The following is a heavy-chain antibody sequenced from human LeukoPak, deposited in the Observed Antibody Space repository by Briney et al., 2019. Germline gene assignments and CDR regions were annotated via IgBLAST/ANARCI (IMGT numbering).Heavy chain of an antibody. Sequence: ASVKVSCKASGYTFTSYGISWVRQAPGQGLEWMGWISAYNGNTNYAQKLQGGVTMTTDTSTSTAYMELRSLRSDDTAVYYCARVLRFLEWFNWFDPWGQGTLVTVSS. CDR2: ISAYNGNT. D-gene: IGHD3-3*01. CDR1: GYTFTSYG. CDR3: ARVLRFLEWFNWFDP. J-gene: IGHJ5*02. V-gene: IGHV1-18*01.